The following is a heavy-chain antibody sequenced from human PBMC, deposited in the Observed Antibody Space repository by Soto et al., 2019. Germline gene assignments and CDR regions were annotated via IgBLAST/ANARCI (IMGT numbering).Heavy chain of an antibody. Sequence: QVQLVESGGGVVQPGRSLRLSCAASGFTFSSYGMHWVRQAPGKGLEWAAVIWYDGSNKYYADSVKGRFTISRDNSKNTLYLQMNSLRAEDTAVYYCARDSYDFWRGYSHWGQGTLVTVSS. V-gene: IGHV3-33*01. D-gene: IGHD3-3*01. CDR1: GFTFSSYG. CDR3: ARDSYDFWRGYSH. CDR2: IWYDGSNK. J-gene: IGHJ4*02.